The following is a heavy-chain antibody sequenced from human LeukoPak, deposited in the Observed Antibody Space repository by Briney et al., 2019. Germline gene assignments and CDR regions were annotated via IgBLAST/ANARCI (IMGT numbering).Heavy chain of an antibody. Sequence: ASVKVSCKASGGTFSSYAISWVRQAPGQGLEWMGGIIPIFGTANYAQKFQGRVTITADESTSTAYMELSSLGSEDTAVYYCARDLRNYDSSGEFDPWGQGTLVTVSS. CDR1: GGTFSSYA. D-gene: IGHD3-22*01. CDR3: ARDLRNYDSSGEFDP. J-gene: IGHJ5*02. V-gene: IGHV1-69*13. CDR2: IIPIFGTA.